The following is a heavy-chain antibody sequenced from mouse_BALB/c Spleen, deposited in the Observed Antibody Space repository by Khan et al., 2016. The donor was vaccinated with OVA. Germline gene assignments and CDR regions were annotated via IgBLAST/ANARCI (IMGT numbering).Heavy chain of an antibody. J-gene: IGHJ3*01. CDR1: GFTFSTYG. V-gene: IGHV5-6*01. D-gene: IGHD1-1*01. Sequence: VQLKESGGDLVKPGGSLKLSCAASGFTFSTYGMSWVRQTPDRRLEWVATVSTGGSYTYYPASVKGRFTISRDNAKNTLYLQMNSLKSEDTAMFYCTSLAYYYDSEGFAYWGQGTLVTVSA. CDR2: VSTGGSYT. CDR3: TSLAYYYDSEGFAY.